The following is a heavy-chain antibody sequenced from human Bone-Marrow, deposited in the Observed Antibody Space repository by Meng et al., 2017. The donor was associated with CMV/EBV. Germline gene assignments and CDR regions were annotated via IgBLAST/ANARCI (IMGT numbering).Heavy chain of an antibody. J-gene: IGHJ4*02. V-gene: IGHV3-33*01. CDR3: ARESYDFWSGQYAYYFDY. D-gene: IGHD3-3*01. Sequence: TFSSYVMHWVRQAPGKGLEWVAVIWYDGSNKYYADSVKGRFTISRDNSKNTLYLQMNSLRAEDTAVYYCARESYDFWSGQYAYYFDYWGQGTLVTVSS. CDR2: IWYDGSNK. CDR1: TFSSYV.